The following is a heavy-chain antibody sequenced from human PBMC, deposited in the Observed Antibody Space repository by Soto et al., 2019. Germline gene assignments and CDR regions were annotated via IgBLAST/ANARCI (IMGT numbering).Heavy chain of an antibody. CDR1: GFTFIDFA. Sequence: EVQLLESGGGLVHPGGSLRLSCAASGFTFIDFAMTWVRQAPGKGLEWVSAISGSGAVIYYADSVKGRFTISRDKSKNTVSLEMDSLGAEDTAVDYCAKDRSWASGYGMDVWGQGPTVTVSS. V-gene: IGHV3-23*01. CDR2: ISGSGAVI. CDR3: AKDRSWASGYGMDV. D-gene: IGHD3-10*01. J-gene: IGHJ6*02.